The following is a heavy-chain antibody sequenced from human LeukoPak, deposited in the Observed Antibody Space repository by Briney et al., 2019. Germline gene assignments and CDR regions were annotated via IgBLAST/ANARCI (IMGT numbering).Heavy chain of an antibody. V-gene: IGHV4-39*01. CDR1: GGSISSSSYY. CDR2: IYYSGST. Sequence: ASETLSLTCTVSGGSISSSSYYWGWIRQPPGKGLEWIGSIYYSGSTNYNPSLKSRVTISVDTSKNQFSLKLSSVTAADTAVYYCARHLCSSSSCYYFDYWGQGSLVTVSS. CDR3: ARHLCSSSSCYYFDY. J-gene: IGHJ4*02. D-gene: IGHD2-2*01.